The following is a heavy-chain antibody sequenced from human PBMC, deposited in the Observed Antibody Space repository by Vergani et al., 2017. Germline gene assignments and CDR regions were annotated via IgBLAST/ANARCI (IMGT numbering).Heavy chain of an antibody. J-gene: IGHJ5*02. CDR1: GYTFTGYY. CDR2: INPNSGGT. D-gene: IGHD3-3*01. Sequence: QVQLVQSGAEVKKPGASVKVSCKASGYTFTGYYMHWERQAPGQGLEWMGWINPNSGGTNYAQKFQGWVTMTRDTSISTAYMELSRLRSDDTAVYYCARGELPYYDFWSEGNWFDPWGQGTLVTVSS. V-gene: IGHV1-2*04. CDR3: ARGELPYYDFWSEGNWFDP.